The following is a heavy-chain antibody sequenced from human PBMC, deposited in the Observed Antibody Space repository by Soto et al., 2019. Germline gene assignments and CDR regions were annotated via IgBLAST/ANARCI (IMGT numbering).Heavy chain of an antibody. CDR3: ARRSSSWYFDY. CDR1: GFTFSSYA. J-gene: IGHJ4*02. CDR2: ISGSDSST. D-gene: IGHD6-13*01. V-gene: IGHV3-23*01. Sequence: GGSLRLSCAASGFTFSSYAMNWVRQAPGKGLEWVSVISGSDSSTYYADSVKGRFTISRDNSKNTLNLQMNSLRAEDTAVYYRARRSSSWYFDYWGQGTLVTVSS.